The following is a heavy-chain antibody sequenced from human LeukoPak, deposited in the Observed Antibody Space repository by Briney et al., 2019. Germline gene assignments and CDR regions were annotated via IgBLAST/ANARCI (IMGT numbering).Heavy chain of an antibody. Sequence: AETLSLTCAVYVCSFSDFSWNWIRQSPGKGLEGSGEINHRGNTNYNPSLRSRAAMSVDTSKNQFSLKLRSVCAAGTAVYYCARSIAVAGPNFDYWGQGTLVTVSS. CDR1: VCSFSDFS. J-gene: IGHJ4*02. CDR3: ARSIAVAGPNFDY. CDR2: INHRGNT. D-gene: IGHD6-19*01. V-gene: IGHV4-34*01.